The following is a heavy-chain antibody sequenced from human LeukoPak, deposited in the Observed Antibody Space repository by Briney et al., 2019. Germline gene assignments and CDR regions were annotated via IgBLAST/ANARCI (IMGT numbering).Heavy chain of an antibody. Sequence: GESLKISCKGSGYSFTSYWISWVRQMPGKGLEWMGRIDPSDSYTNYSPSFQGHVIISADKSTSTAYLQWSSLKASDTAMYYCAGLIVATITRTKLTDYWGQGTLVTVSS. V-gene: IGHV5-10-1*01. CDR1: GYSFTSYW. J-gene: IGHJ4*02. CDR3: AGLIVATITRTKLTDY. D-gene: IGHD5-12*01. CDR2: IDPSDSYT.